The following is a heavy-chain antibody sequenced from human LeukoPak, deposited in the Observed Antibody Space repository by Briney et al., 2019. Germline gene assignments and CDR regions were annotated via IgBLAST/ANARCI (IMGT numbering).Heavy chain of an antibody. CDR1: GFTFSSYA. CDR3: AKDLVRGYSYGPGSGYYYYGMDV. CDR2: ISGSGGST. D-gene: IGHD5-18*01. Sequence: GSLRLSCAASGFTFSSYAMSWVRQAPGKGLEWVSAISGSGGSTYYADSVKGRFTISRDNSKNALYLQMNSLRAEDAAVYYCAKDLVRGYSYGPGSGYYYYGMDVWGQGTTVTVSS. J-gene: IGHJ6*02. V-gene: IGHV3-23*01.